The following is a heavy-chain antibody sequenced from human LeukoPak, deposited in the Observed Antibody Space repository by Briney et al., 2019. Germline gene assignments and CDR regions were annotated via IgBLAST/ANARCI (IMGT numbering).Heavy chain of an antibody. J-gene: IGHJ4*02. D-gene: IGHD2-2*01. V-gene: IGHV3-30-3*01. CDR2: ISYDGSNK. CDR3: ARDGRPDIVVVPAATDY. Sequence: GGSLRLSCAASGFTFSSYAMHWVRQAPGKGLEWVAVISYDGSNKYYADSVKGRFTISRDNSKNTLYLQMNSLRAEDTAVYYCARDGRPDIVVVPAATDYWGQGTLVTVSS. CDR1: GFTFSSYA.